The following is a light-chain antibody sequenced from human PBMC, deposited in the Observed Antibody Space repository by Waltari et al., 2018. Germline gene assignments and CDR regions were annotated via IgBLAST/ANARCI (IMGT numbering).Light chain of an antibody. CDR1: SSNIGSNL. Sequence: QSVLTQPPSASGTPGQRVTMSCSGNSSNIGSNLVYWSQHLPGTAPKLLIYRDSHRPSGVPDRVSGSRSGNSASLAISGLRSDDEADYYCATWDVGLSAWMFGGGTKLTVL. CDR3: ATWDVGLSAWM. CDR2: RDS. V-gene: IGLV1-47*01. J-gene: IGLJ3*02.